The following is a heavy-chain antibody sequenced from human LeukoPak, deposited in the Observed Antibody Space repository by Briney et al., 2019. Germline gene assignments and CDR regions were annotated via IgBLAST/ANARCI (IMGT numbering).Heavy chain of an antibody. CDR1: GFTFSTYG. J-gene: IGHJ4*02. CDR2: ISYDGSDK. Sequence: GGSLRLSCAASGFTFSTYGMHWVRQAPGKGLEWVTIISYDGSDKYYADSVKGRFTISRDNSKNTLYLQMNSLRAEDTAVYYCAKAPRGGAKWVVDYWGQGTLVTVSS. D-gene: IGHD1-26*01. CDR3: AKAPRGGAKWVVDY. V-gene: IGHV3-30*18.